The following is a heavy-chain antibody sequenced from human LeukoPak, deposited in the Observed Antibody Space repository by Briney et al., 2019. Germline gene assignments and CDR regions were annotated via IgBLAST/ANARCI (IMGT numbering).Heavy chain of an antibody. D-gene: IGHD5-18*01. CDR3: ARELYGWEFLGGYHFDS. V-gene: IGHV4-39*07. CDR1: GGSISSSSYY. J-gene: IGHJ4*02. Sequence: PSETLSLTCTVSGGSISSSSYYWSWIRQPPGKGLEWIGSIYYSGSTYYNPSLKSRVTISVDTSKNQFSLKLSSVTAADTAVYYCARELYGWEFLGGYHFDSWGQGTLVTVSS. CDR2: IYYSGST.